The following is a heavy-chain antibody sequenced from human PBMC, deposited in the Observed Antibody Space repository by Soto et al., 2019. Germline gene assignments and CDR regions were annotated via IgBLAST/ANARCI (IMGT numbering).Heavy chain of an antibody. CDR3: ARVVDCSSTSCYRRVYQWLVLRGMDV. V-gene: IGHV6-1*01. CDR2: TYYRSKWYN. Sequence: SQTLSLTCAISGDSVSSNSAAWNWIRQSPSRGLEWLGRTYYRSKWYNDYAVSVKSRITINPDTSKNQFSLQLNSVTPEDTAVYYCARVVDCSSTSCYRRVYQWLVLRGMDVWGQGTTVTVSS. D-gene: IGHD2-2*02. CDR1: GDSVSSNSAA. J-gene: IGHJ6*02.